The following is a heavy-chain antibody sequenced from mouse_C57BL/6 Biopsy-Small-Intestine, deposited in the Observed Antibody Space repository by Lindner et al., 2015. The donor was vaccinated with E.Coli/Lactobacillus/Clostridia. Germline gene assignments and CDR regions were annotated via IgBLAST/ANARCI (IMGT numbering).Heavy chain of an antibody. CDR3: ARKDDRSGSFAY. V-gene: IGHV1-81*01. Sequence: VQLQESGAELARPGASVKLSCKASGYTFTSYDITWVKLRTGQGLEWIGEIYHRSDSTYYNEKFRGKATLTADVSSSTAYMELRSLTSEDSAVYFCARKDDRSGSFAYWGQGTLVTVSA. J-gene: IGHJ3*01. CDR2: IYHRSDST. D-gene: IGHD3-2*02. CDR1: GYTFTSYD.